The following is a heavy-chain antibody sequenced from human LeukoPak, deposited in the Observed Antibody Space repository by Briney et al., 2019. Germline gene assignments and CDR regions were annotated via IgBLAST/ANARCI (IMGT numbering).Heavy chain of an antibody. CDR1: GFTFSSYS. V-gene: IGHV3-21*05. D-gene: IGHD7-27*01. CDR2: ISSTSHI. CDR3: ARDHDWGFGY. Sequence: KAGGSLRLSCAASGFTFSSYSMNWVRQAPGKGLEWVSYISSTSHIYYADSVKGRFTISRDNAKNSLYLQMNSLRDEDTAVYYCARDHDWGFGYWGQGTLVTVSS. J-gene: IGHJ4*02.